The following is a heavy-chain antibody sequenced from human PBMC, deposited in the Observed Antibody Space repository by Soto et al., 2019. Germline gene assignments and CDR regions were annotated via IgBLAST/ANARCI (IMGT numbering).Heavy chain of an antibody. CDR1: GFTVSSNY. CDR2: IYSDNKT. D-gene: IGHD2-8*02. Sequence: ESGGGLIQSGGSLRLSCAASGFTVSSNYMNWVRQAPGKGLEWVSVIYSDNKTYYADSVKGRFTISRDKSKNTLYIQMNSLRAEDTAIYYCARGYWAGGMDVWGQGTTITVSS. J-gene: IGHJ6*02. CDR3: ARGYWAGGMDV. V-gene: IGHV3-53*01.